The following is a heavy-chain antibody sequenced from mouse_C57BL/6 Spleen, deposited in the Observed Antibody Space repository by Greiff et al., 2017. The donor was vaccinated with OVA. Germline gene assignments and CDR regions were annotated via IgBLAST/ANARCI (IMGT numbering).Heavy chain of an antibody. CDR2: IYPGNSDT. D-gene: IGHD1-1*01. J-gene: IGHJ2*01. CDR3: TSITTVVAYYFDY. Sequence: VHVKQSGTVLARPGASVKMSCKTSGYTFTSYWMHWVKQRPGQGLEWIGAIYPGNSDTSYNQKFKGKAKLTAVTSASTAYIELSSLTNEDSAVYYCTSITTVVAYYFDYWGQGTTLTVSS. CDR1: GYTFTSYW. V-gene: IGHV1-5*01.